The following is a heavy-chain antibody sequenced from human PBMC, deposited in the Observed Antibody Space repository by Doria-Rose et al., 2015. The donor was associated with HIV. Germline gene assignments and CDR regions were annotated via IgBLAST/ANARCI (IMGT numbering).Heavy chain of an antibody. CDR3: ARIKSSRWYHKYYFDF. J-gene: IGHJ4*02. Sequence: QESGPVLVKPTETLTLTCTVSGVSLSSPGMGVSWIRQPPGKALEWLANIFPDDERPYNASRKSRLTISRGTSKSQVVLTMTDMDPVDTATYYCARIKSSRWYHKYYFDFWGQGTLVIVSA. CDR1: GVSLSSPGMG. D-gene: IGHD6-13*01. CDR2: IFPDDER. V-gene: IGHV2-26*01.